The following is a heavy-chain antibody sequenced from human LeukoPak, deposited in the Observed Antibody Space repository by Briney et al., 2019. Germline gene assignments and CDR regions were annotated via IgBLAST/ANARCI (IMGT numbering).Heavy chain of an antibody. Sequence: PSETLSLTCAVYGGSFSGYYWSWIRQPPGKGLEWIGEINHSGSTNYNPSLKSRVTISVDTSKNQFSLKLSSVTAADTAVYYCAVKPSRGRPFDYWGQGTLVTVSS. D-gene: IGHD3-10*01. J-gene: IGHJ4*02. V-gene: IGHV4-34*01. CDR3: AVKPSRGRPFDY. CDR1: GGSFSGYY. CDR2: INHSGST.